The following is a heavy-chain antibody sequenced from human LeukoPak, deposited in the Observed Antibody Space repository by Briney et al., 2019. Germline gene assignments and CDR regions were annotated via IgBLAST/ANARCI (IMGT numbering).Heavy chain of an antibody. CDR2: IYYSETT. CDR3: ARGTRGPNYFDSSYYSHPTYYFHY. D-gene: IGHD3-22*01. Sequence: SETLSLTCTVSGGSLSSYYWSWIRQPPGKGLEWIGYIYYSETTNYNPSLKSRVTISVDTSKNQFSLKLTSVTAADTAVYFCARGTRGPNYFDSSYYSHPTYYFHYWGQGTLVTVSS. CDR1: GGSLSSYY. V-gene: IGHV4-59*01. J-gene: IGHJ4*02.